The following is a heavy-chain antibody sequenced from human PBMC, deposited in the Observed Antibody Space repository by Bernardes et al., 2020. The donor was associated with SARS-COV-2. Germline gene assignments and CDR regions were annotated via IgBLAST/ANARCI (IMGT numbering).Heavy chain of an antibody. CDR1: YSTFSNYA. CDR2: ISYDGSNK. J-gene: IGHJ3*02. CDR3: ASYGDYAQNAFDI. D-gene: IGHD4-17*01. Sequence: SMILSNASAYSTFSNYAIHWLHPAAGKGLEWVAIISYDGSNKYYADSVKGRFTISRDNSKNTMYLQMNSLRAEDTAVYYCASYGDYAQNAFDIWGQGTMVTVSS. V-gene: IGHV3-30*01.